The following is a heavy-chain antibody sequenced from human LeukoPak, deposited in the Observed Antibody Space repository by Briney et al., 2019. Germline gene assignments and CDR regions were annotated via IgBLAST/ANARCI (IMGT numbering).Heavy chain of an antibody. CDR3: ARQYYYDSSGYPDC. V-gene: IGHV5-51*01. CDR2: IYPGDSDT. D-gene: IGHD3-22*01. J-gene: IGHJ4*02. CDR1: GYVFSSYW. Sequence: GESLKISCRGSGYVFSSYWIGWVRQMPGKGLEWMGIIYPGDSDTRYSPSFQGQVTISADKSISTAYLQWSSLKASDTAMYYCARQYYYDSSGYPDCWGQGTLVTVSS.